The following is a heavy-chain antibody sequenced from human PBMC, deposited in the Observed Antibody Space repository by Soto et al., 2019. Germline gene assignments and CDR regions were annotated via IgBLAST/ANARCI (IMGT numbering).Heavy chain of an antibody. V-gene: IGHV1-46*01. CDR2: INPNGGST. D-gene: IGHD6-13*01. CDR1: GYIFIHYY. J-gene: IGHJ4*02. CDR3: SRSLQQGEF. Sequence: QVQLVQSGAEVKKPGASVKVSCKASGYIFIHYYIHWVRQAPGQGLEWMAIINPNGGSTNYEQKFQGRVHVTSDTSTSTVYKELNRHGPNDTAVYFCSRSLQQGEFWGQGTLVTVYS.